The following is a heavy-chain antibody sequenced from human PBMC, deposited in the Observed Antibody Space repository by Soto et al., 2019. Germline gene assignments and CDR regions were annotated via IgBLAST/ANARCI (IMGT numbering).Heavy chain of an antibody. D-gene: IGHD3-10*02. J-gene: IGHJ6*02. CDR2: INPKFGDT. Sequence: QVRLVQSGAEVKEPGDSVRVSCEASGYTFTAYHIHWVRQAPGQGLEWMGWINPKFGDTGYEQDFQGRVSMTSDMSISTVYMELSRLTSDDTDIYYCARNMDYYYGRGSGNGHGVWGQGTTVTVFS. CDR3: ARNMDYYYGRGSGNGHGV. V-gene: IGHV1-2*02. CDR1: GYTFTAYH.